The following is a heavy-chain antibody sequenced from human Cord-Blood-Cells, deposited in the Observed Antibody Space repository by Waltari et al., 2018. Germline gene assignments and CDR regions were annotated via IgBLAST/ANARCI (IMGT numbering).Heavy chain of an antibody. V-gene: IGHV4-39*02. D-gene: IGHD3-10*01. CDR2: IYSLGTT. J-gene: IGHJ3*02. CDR1: GGSISGSTFY. CDR3: AREVRVSRRGFDI. Sequence: QLQVQESGPGLVKPSETLSLTCTVSGGSISGSTFYWAWIRQSPGRGLEWVGSIYSLGTTYYNPSLKSRVTTSVDTSKNQVSLKLTSLTAADTGVYYCAREVRVSRRGFDIWGQGTMVTVSS.